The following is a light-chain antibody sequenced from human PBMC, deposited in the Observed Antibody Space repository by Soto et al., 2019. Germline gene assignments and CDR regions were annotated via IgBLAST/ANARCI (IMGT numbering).Light chain of an antibody. V-gene: IGKV1-33*01. CDR2: DAS. J-gene: IGKJ5*01. CDR1: QDISKN. CDR3: QQYDNLLPIT. Sequence: IQMTQSPSSLSASVGDRVTITCQASQDISKNLNWYQQKPGKAPKLLIYDASSLQTGVPSRFSGSGSATHFTFPISSIQPEDVATYYCQQYDNLLPITFGQGTRLEIK.